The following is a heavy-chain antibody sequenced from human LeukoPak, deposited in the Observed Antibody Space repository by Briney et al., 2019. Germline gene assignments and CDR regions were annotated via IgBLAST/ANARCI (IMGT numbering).Heavy chain of an antibody. CDR1: GFTFSSYW. Sequence: GGSLRLSCAASGFTFSSYWMNWARQAPGKGLEWVASINHNGNVNYYVDSVKGRFTISRDNAKNSLYLQMSNLRAEDTAVYFCARGGGMDVWGQGATVTVSS. V-gene: IGHV3-7*03. D-gene: IGHD3-16*01. CDR2: INHNGNVN. CDR3: ARGGGMDV. J-gene: IGHJ6*02.